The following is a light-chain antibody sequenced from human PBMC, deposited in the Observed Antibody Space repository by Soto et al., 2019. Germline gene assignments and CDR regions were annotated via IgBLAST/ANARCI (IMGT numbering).Light chain of an antibody. Sequence: DIQLTQSPSFLSASVGDRVTITCRASQGISSYLAWYQQKPGKAPELLIYAASTLQSGVPSRFSGSGSGTDFTLTISCLQSEDFATYYCQQYYRLTFGGGTKVDIK. CDR2: AAS. V-gene: IGKV1-9*01. CDR1: QGISSY. J-gene: IGKJ4*01. CDR3: QQYYRLT.